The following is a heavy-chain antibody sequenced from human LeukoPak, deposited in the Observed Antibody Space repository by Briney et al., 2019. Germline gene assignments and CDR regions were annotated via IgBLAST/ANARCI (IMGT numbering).Heavy chain of an antibody. CDR1: GFTFSDYY. D-gene: IGHD3-22*01. V-gene: IGHV3-11*04. Sequence: GGSLRLSCAASGFTFSDYYMSWIRQAPGKGLEWVSYISSSGSTIYYADSVKGRFTISRDISKNTLYLQMNSLRAEDTAVYYCARGGGYYSDAFAVWGQGTMVSVSS. J-gene: IGHJ3*01. CDR3: ARGGGYYSDAFAV. CDR2: ISSSGSTI.